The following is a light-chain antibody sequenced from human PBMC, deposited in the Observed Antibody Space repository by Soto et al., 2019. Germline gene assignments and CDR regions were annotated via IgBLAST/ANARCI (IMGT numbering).Light chain of an antibody. CDR1: QSVGSDY. Sequence: EIVLTQSPGPLYLSPGERATLSCRASQSVGSDYLAWYQQKPGQAPRLLIHGTSYRATGIPDRFRGSGSGTDFILTISRLEPEDFAVYYCQQYGSSPTFGQGTKVEVK. V-gene: IGKV3-20*01. CDR3: QQYGSSPT. CDR2: GTS. J-gene: IGKJ1*01.